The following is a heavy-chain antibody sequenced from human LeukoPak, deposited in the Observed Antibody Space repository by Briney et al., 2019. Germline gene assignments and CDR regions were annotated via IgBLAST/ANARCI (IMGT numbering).Heavy chain of an antibody. J-gene: IGHJ3*02. CDR3: AKEGSSDAFGI. D-gene: IGHD6-6*01. V-gene: IGHV3-33*06. CDR2: IWYDGSNK. Sequence: GGSLRLSCAASGFTFSSYGMHWVRQAPGKGLEWVAVIWYDGSNKYYADSVKGRFTISRDNSKNTLYLQMNSLRAEDTAVYYCAKEGSSDAFGIWGQGTMVTVSS. CDR1: GFTFSSYG.